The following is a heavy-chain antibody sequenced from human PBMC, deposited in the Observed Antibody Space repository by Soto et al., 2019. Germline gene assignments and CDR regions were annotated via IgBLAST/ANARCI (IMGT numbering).Heavy chain of an antibody. J-gene: IGHJ4*02. CDR1: GGCVNSDDYY. Sequence: KTSETLSLTCTVSGGCVNSDDYYWSWIQQPPGKGLEWIGYIYNTGRTNYNPSLESRVTISLDTSRNQFSLKLSSVTAADTAVFYCAREYSNSPEAFDYWGQGALVTVSS. D-gene: IGHD4-4*01. CDR2: IYNTGRT. CDR3: AREYSNSPEAFDY. V-gene: IGHV4-61*08.